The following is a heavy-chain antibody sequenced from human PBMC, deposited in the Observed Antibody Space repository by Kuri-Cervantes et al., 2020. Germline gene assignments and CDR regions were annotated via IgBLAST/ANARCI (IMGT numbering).Heavy chain of an antibody. CDR3: ARVQASYYYYYYMDV. D-gene: IGHD4-11*01. CDR1: GGSISSSSYY. J-gene: IGHJ6*03. Sequence: SETLSLTCTVSGGSISSSSYYWGWIRQPPGKGLEWIGSIDYSGSTYYNPSLKRRVTISVDTSKNQFSLRLNSVTAADTAVYYCARVQASYYYYYYMDVWGKGTTVTVSS. CDR2: IDYSGST. V-gene: IGHV4-39*07.